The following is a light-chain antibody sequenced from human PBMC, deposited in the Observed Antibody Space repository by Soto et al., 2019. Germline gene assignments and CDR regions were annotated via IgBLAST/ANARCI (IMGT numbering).Light chain of an antibody. CDR1: SSNIGAGYD. CDR2: GNS. Sequence: QAVVTQPPSVSGAPGQRVTISCTGSSSNIGAGYDVHWYQQLPGTAPKLLIYGNSNGPSGVPDRFSGSKSGTSVSLAITGLQAEDEADYYCQSYDSSLSGSGFGGGTKLTVL. CDR3: QSYDSSLSGSG. V-gene: IGLV1-40*01. J-gene: IGLJ2*01.